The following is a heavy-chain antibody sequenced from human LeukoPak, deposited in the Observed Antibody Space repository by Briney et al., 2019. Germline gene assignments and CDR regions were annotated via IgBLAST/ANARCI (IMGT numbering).Heavy chain of an antibody. J-gene: IGHJ4*02. CDR2: IIPIFGTA. D-gene: IGHD3-10*01. V-gene: IGHV1-69*13. CDR1: GGTFSRYG. Sequence: SVKVSCKASGGTFSRYGISWVRQAPGQGLEWMGGIIPIFGTANYAQKFQGRVTITADESTSTAYMELSSLRSEDTAVYYCAVLWFGEHTGGYYFDYWGQGTLVTVSS. CDR3: AVLWFGEHTGGYYFDY.